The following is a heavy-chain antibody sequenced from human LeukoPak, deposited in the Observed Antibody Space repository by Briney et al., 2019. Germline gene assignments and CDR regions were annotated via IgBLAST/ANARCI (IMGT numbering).Heavy chain of an antibody. CDR1: GGSFSGYY. CDR2: INHSGST. D-gene: IGHD3-9*01. J-gene: IGHJ3*02. V-gene: IGHV4-34*01. CDR3: ARHVVLRYFDWLLSDAFDI. Sequence: PSETLSLTCAVYGGSFSGYYWSWIRQPPGKGLEWIGEINHSGSTNYNPSLKSRVTISVDTSKNQFSLKLSSVTAADTAVYYCARHVVLRYFDWLLSDAFDIWGQGTMVTVSS.